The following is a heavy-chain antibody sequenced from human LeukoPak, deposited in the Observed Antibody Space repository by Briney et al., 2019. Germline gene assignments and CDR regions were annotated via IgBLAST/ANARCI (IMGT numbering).Heavy chain of an antibody. Sequence: PGGSLRLSCAASGFTFSSYAMSWVRRAPGKGLEWVSVISGSGGTTYYADSVKGRFTISRDNSKNTLYLQMNSLRAEDTALYYCAKDLDSRVGSYYFDYWAREPWSPSPQ. CDR2: ISGSGGTT. V-gene: IGHV3-23*01. CDR1: GFTFSSYA. D-gene: IGHD3-22*01. J-gene: IGHJ4*02. CDR3: AKDLDSRVGSYYFDY.